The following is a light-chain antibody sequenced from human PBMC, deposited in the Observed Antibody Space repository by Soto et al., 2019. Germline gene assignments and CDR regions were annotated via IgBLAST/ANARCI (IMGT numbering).Light chain of an antibody. J-gene: IGKJ3*01. CDR3: QQLNSYPLT. CDR1: QGIRSY. Sequence: DIQLTQSPSFLSASVGDRVTITCRASQGIRSYLAWYQQKPGKAPKLLIYAASTLQSGVPSRFSGSGSGTEFTLTISSLQPEDFATYYCQQLNSYPLTFGPGTKVDI. CDR2: AAS. V-gene: IGKV1-9*01.